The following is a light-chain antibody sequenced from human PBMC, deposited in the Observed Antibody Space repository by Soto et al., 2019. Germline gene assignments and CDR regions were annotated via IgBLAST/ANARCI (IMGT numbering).Light chain of an antibody. J-gene: IGLJ3*02. CDR3: CSYAGNRTFV. CDR2: DET. Sequence: QSALTQPASVSVSPGRSVTISCTATSGDVGIYNLVSWYRQHPGKAPQVLIYDETKRHSGVSFRFSASYPGKTASLTLSGREAEDEAAYYCCSYAGNRTFVFGGGTKVTVL. CDR1: SGDVGIYNL. V-gene: IGLV2-23*02.